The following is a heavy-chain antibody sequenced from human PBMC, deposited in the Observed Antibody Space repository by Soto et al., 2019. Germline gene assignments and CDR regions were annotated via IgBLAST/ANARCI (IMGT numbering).Heavy chain of an antibody. J-gene: IGHJ4*03. CDR2: INPFDGSR. Sequence: ASVKVSCKASGYIFTSYYLHWVRQAPGQGLGWMGWINPFDGSRMFAQSFQGRVTFTRDTSTSTVYMELSGLRSDDTAVYYCSRVDPGETSPFDHWGQGTTVTVSS. CDR1: GYIFTSYY. CDR3: SRVDPGETSPFDH. V-gene: IGHV1-46*03. D-gene: IGHD3-10*01.